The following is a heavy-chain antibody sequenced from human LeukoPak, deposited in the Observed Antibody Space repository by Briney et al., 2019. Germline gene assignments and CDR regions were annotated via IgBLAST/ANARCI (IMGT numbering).Heavy chain of an antibody. CDR2: IYHTGNN. Sequence: SETLSLTCTVSGGSVSSDYWSWIRQPPGKGLEWIGYIYHTGNNDYNPSLKSRATISLDTSKNQFSLKLTSVTAADTAVYFCARHPFSPPFDYWGQGTLVTVSS. CDR3: ARHPFSPPFDY. V-gene: IGHV4-59*08. J-gene: IGHJ4*02. D-gene: IGHD2/OR15-2a*01. CDR1: GGSVSSDY.